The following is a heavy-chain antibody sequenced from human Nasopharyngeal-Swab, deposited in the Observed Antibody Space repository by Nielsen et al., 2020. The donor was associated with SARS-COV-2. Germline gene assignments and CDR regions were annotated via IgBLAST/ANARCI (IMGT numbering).Heavy chain of an antibody. CDR1: GFSLSSSGMGVG. CDR3: AHVIYDTGFDI. J-gene: IGHJ4*02. CDR2: ILWDDDK. Sequence: SGPTLVKPTQTLTLTCTFSGFSLSSSGMGVGVGWIRQSPGKALEWLALILWDDDKRYSRSLKSRLTITKDTSKSQVVLTMTNMDPVDTATYYCAHVIYDTGFDIWGQGTQVTVSS. V-gene: IGHV2-5*02. D-gene: IGHD3-16*01.